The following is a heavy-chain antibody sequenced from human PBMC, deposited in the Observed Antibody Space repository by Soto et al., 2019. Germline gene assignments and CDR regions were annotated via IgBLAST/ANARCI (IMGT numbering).Heavy chain of an antibody. CDR3: ARDGIAAAGTSWFDP. J-gene: IGHJ5*02. D-gene: IGHD6-13*01. Sequence: QVQLVQSGAEEKKPGASVKVSCKASGYTFTSHAMHWVRQAPGQRLEWMGWINAGNGNTKYSQKFQGRVTMTTDTAASTAYMGLSSLRSEGTAVYYCARDGIAAAGTSWFDPWGQGALVTVSS. V-gene: IGHV1-3*05. CDR1: GYTFTSHA. CDR2: INAGNGNT.